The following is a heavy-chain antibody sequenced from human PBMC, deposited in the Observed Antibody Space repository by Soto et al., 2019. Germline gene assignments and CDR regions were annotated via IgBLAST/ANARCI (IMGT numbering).Heavy chain of an antibody. J-gene: IGHJ6*03. CDR3: AIGRGGHYCYYVDV. CDR1: GYTFTSHP. CDR2: INAGNGNT. Sequence: QVQLVQSGAEVKKPGASVKVSCKASGYTFTSHPVHWVRQAPGQRLEWMGWINAGNGNTKYSQNFQDRVTITRDTSADTAYMELSSLRSEDTAVYYCAIGRGGHYCYYVDVWGKGTTVTVSS. V-gene: IGHV1-3*01. D-gene: IGHD3-16*01.